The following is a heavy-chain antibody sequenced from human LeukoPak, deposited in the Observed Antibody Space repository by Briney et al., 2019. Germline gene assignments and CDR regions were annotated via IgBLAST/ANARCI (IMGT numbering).Heavy chain of an antibody. CDR2: INNDRSS. Sequence: GGSLRLSCAASGFTFSEYSMNWVRQAPGKGLEWISYINNDRSSIADSVKSRFTISRDTAENSLFLQMNSLRAEDTAAYYCARDTDWSFDYWGQGILVTVSS. CDR3: ARDTDWSFDY. V-gene: IGHV3-48*01. J-gene: IGHJ4*02. D-gene: IGHD2-21*01. CDR1: GFTFSEYS.